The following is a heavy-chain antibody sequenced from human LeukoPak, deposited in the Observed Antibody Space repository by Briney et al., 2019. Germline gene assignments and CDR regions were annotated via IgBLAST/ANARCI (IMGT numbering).Heavy chain of an antibody. D-gene: IGHD3-22*01. J-gene: IGHJ4*02. CDR1: GFTFSTYW. CDR3: ARDGRSSGYYFGFDY. Sequence: GGSLRLSCVASGFTFSTYWMTWVRQAPGKGLEWVAVILYDGSNKYYADSVKGRFTISRDNSKNTVYLQMNSLRAEDTAVYYCARDGRSSGYYFGFDYWGQGTLVTVSS. CDR2: ILYDGSNK. V-gene: IGHV3-30-3*01.